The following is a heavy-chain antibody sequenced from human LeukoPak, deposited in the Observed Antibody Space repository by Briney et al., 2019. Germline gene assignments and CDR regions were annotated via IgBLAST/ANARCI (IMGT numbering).Heavy chain of an antibody. CDR2: ISYDGSNK. Sequence: GGSLRLSCVVSGFAVTGYSMHWVRQAPGKGLEWVAVISYDGSNKYYADSVKGRFTISRDNSKNTLYLQMNSLRAEDTAVYYCARVPTLYDFWSAPLDYWGQGTLVTVSS. D-gene: IGHD3-3*01. J-gene: IGHJ4*02. CDR3: ARVPTLYDFWSAPLDY. V-gene: IGHV3-30-3*01. CDR1: GFAVTGYS.